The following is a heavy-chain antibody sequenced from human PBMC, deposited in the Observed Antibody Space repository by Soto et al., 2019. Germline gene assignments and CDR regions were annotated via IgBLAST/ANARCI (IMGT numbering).Heavy chain of an antibody. CDR1: GFSYSSYA. D-gene: IGHD6-19*01. Sequence: EVQLLDSGGGLVQPGGSLRLSCAASGFSYSSYAMSWVRQAPGKGLEWVSGISHSGGSTYYADSVKGRLTISRDNSKNTLYLQMNSLRADDTAVYYCANDPSSSGFRGGYWGQRTLVTVSS. CDR2: ISHSGGST. J-gene: IGHJ4*02. V-gene: IGHV3-23*01. CDR3: ANDPSSSGFRGGY.